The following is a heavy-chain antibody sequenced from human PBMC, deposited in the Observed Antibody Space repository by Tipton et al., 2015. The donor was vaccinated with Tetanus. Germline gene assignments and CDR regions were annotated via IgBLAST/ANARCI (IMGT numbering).Heavy chain of an antibody. D-gene: IGHD3-16*01. CDR2: IYYSGST. V-gene: IGHV4-39*07. CDR3: ARGLRMYYDYVWGSSAAFDI. J-gene: IGHJ3*02. Sequence: TLSLTCTVSGGSISSSSYYWGWIRQPPGKGLEWIGSIYYSGSTYYNPSLKSRVTISVDTSKNQFSLKLSSVTAADTAVYYCARGLRMYYDYVWGSSAAFDIWGQGTMVTVSS. CDR1: GGSISSSSYY.